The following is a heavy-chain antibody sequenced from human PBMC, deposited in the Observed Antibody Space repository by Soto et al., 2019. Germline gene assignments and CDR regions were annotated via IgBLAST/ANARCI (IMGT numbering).Heavy chain of an antibody. Sequence: PGGSLRLSCAASGFTVSSNYMSWVRQAPGKGLEWVSVIYSGGSTYYADSVKGRFTISRDNSKNTLYLQMNSLRAEDTAVYYCARATYYYDSSGYSDYWGQGTLVTVSS. CDR3: ARATYYYDSSGYSDY. CDR1: GFTVSSNY. V-gene: IGHV3-53*01. CDR2: IYSGGST. D-gene: IGHD3-22*01. J-gene: IGHJ4*02.